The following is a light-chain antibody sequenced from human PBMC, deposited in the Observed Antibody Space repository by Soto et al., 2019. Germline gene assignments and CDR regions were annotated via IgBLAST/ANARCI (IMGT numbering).Light chain of an antibody. V-gene: IGKV1-5*01. CDR2: DAS. J-gene: IGKJ1*01. CDR1: QRISDT. CDR3: QQYNGYSRA. Sequence: DLQMSQSPSTLSASVGDRVTISCRASQRISDTLAWYQQKPGKAPKLLIYDASSLERGVPSRLSGSGSGTEFTLTISSMQPDYFATYYCQQYNGYSRAFGQGTKVEIK.